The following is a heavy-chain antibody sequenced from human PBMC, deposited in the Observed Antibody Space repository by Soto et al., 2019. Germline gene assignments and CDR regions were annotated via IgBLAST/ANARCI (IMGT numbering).Heavy chain of an antibody. Sequence: GGSLRLSCAASGFTFSSYWMHWVRQAPGKGLVWVSRINSDGSSTSYADSVKGRFTISRDNAKNTLYLQMNSLRAEDTAVYYCARTEGRVPFDYWGQGTLVTVSS. J-gene: IGHJ4*01. CDR3: ARTEGRVPFDY. CDR2: INSDGSST. CDR1: GFTFSSYW. V-gene: IGHV3-74*01.